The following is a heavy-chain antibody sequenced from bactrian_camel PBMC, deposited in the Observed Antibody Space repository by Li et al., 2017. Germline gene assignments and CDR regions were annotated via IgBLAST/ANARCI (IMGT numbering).Heavy chain of an antibody. J-gene: IGHJ4*01. Sequence: VQLVESGGGLVQPGGSLRLSCAASGFTFSSVSMSWVRQAPGDECKLVSRINRDGSTYYADSVKGRFTISRDNAKNTVYLQMNSLKPEDTAVYHCAATVSGWRLYGDCAHVLTYWTPGTQVTVS. CDR2: INRDGST. D-gene: IGHD4*01. V-gene: IGHV3S31*01. CDR1: GFTFSSVS.